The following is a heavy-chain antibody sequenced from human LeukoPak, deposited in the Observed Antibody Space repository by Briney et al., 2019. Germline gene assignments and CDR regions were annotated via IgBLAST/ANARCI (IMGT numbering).Heavy chain of an antibody. J-gene: IGHJ3*02. D-gene: IGHD4-17*01. CDR2: ISSNEGST. Sequence: LRLSWSASGFTFSSYGMHWVRQAPGKGLEYVSAISSNEGSTYYADSVKGRFTISRGNSKNTLYLQMSSLRAEDTAVYYCVKGYGDYPLGAFDIWGQGTMVTVSS. V-gene: IGHV3-64D*06. CDR1: GFTFSSYG. CDR3: VKGYGDYPLGAFDI.